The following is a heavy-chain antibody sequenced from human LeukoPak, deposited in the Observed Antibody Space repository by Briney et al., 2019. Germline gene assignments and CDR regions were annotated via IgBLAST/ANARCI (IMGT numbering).Heavy chain of an antibody. Sequence: GGSLRLSCAVSGFTFSNYWMHWVRQAPEKGLVWVSRINGGGSSTNYADSVKGRFTISRENAKNSLHLQMDSLRAGDTAVYYCTRGYYYDSRGHHYAAPFDYWGLGTLVTVSS. CDR2: INGGGSST. V-gene: IGHV3-74*01. D-gene: IGHD3-22*01. CDR1: GFTFSNYW. J-gene: IGHJ4*02. CDR3: TRGYYYDSRGHHYAAPFDY.